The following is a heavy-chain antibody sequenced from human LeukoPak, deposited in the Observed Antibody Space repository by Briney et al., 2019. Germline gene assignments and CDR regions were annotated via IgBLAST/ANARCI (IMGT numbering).Heavy chain of an antibody. Sequence: GGSLRLSCAASGFSFRGYTMHWVRQAPGKGLEWVSAISDSGGSTYYADSVKGRFTISRDNSKNTLYLQMNSLRAEDTAVYYCARIRRKEFDKWGQGTLVTVSS. CDR3: ARIRRKEFDK. J-gene: IGHJ4*02. CDR1: GFSFRGYT. CDR2: ISDSGGST. V-gene: IGHV3-23*01. D-gene: IGHD3-10*01.